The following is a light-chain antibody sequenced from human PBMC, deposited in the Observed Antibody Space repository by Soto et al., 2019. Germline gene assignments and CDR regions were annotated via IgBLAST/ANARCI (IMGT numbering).Light chain of an antibody. CDR3: QQYNVWPLT. CDR1: QSVSSN. V-gene: IGKV3-15*01. CDR2: VAS. J-gene: IGKJ4*01. Sequence: EIVMTQSPATLSVSPRERATLSCRASQSVSSNLAWYQQKPGQTPKLLIYVASTRATGIPARFSGSGSVTEFTLTISSLQSEDFAVYYCQQYNVWPLTFGGGTKVEFK.